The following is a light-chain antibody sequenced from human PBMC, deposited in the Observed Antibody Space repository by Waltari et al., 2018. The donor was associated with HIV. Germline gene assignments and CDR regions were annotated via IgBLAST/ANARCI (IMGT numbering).Light chain of an antibody. V-gene: IGLV2-14*03. J-gene: IGLJ2*01. Sequence: QSALTQPASVSWSLGQSITISCTGTSSAVGGYNYVCCDQHHPGKAPKLMIYGVTNRPSGVSNRLSGSKSGHTASLTLSGLQAEDESDYYFTSYTSSSTLVVFGGGTNLTVL. CDR1: SSAVGGYNY. CDR3: TSYTSSSTLVV. CDR2: GVT.